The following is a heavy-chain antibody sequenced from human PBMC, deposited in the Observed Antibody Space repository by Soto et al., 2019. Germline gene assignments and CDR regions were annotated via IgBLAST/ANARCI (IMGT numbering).Heavy chain of an antibody. D-gene: IGHD3-10*01. CDR2: IYSGGST. J-gene: IGHJ4*02. CDR3: AKDHDFGSGSYSASPIAN. Sequence: GGSLRLSCAASGFTVSSNYMSWVRQAPGKGLEWVSLIYSGGSTYYADSVKGRFTISRDNSKNTLYLQLTTLRAEDTAVYYCAKDHDFGSGSYSASPIANWGQGTLVTVSS. V-gene: IGHV3-66*01. CDR1: GFTVSSNY.